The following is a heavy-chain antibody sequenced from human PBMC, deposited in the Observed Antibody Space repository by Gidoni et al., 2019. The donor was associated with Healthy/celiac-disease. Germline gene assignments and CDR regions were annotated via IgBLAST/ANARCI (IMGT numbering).Heavy chain of an antibody. Sequence: EVQLLESGGGLVQPGGSLRLSSAASGFTFSSYAMSWVRQGPGKGLEWVSDISGSGGSTYYADSVKGRFTISRDNSKNTLYLQMNSLRAEDTAVYYCAKSDYGDYGPFGYWGQGTLVTVSS. CDR3: AKSDYGDYGPFGY. CDR2: ISGSGGST. CDR1: GFTFSSYA. D-gene: IGHD4-17*01. J-gene: IGHJ4*02. V-gene: IGHV3-23*01.